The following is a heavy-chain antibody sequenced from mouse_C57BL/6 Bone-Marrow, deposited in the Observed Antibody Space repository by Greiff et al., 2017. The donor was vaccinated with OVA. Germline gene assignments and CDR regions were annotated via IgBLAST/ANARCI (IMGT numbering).Heavy chain of an antibody. D-gene: IGHD1-1*01. CDR2: IRSKSNNYAT. CDR3: VRQIHYGRSYDYAMDY. Sequence: EVQLVESGGGLVQPKGSLKLSCAASGFSFNTYAMNWVRQAPGKGLEWVARIRSKSNNYATYYADSVKDRFPISRDDSESMLYLQMNNLKTEDTAMYYCVRQIHYGRSYDYAMDYWGQGTAVTVSS. V-gene: IGHV10-1*01. CDR1: GFSFNTYA. J-gene: IGHJ4*01.